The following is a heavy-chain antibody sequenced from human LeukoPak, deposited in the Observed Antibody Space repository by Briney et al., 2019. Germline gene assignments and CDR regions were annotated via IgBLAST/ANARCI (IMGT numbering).Heavy chain of an antibody. Sequence: GGSLRLSCAVSGITLGNYGMSWVRQPPGKGLEWVAGIFGSGGSAHYADSAKGRFTISRDNSKNTVYLQINSLRAEDTAVYYCGKTTTGYSSGQKPAWPVDYWGQGTLVTVSS. V-gene: IGHV3-23*01. D-gene: IGHD6-19*01. CDR2: IFGSGGSA. CDR3: GKTTTGYSSGQKPAWPVDY. CDR1: GITLGNYG. J-gene: IGHJ4*02.